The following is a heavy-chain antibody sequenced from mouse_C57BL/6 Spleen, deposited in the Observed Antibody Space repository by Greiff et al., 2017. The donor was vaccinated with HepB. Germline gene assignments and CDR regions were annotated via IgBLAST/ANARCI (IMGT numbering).Heavy chain of an antibody. J-gene: IGHJ2*01. CDR3: ARQLRLRYFDY. V-gene: IGHV1-69*01. CDR1: GYTFTSYW. CDR2: IDPSDSYT. Sequence: VKLQQPGAELVMPGASVKLSCKASGYTFTSYWMHWVKQRPGQGLEWIGEIDPSDSYTNYNQKFKGKSTLTVDKSSSTAYMQLSSLTSEDSAVYYCARQLRLRYFDYWGQGTTLTVSS. D-gene: IGHD3-2*02.